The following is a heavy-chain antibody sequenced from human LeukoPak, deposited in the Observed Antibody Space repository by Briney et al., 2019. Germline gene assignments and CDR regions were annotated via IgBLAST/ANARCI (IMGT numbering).Heavy chain of an antibody. Sequence: PGGSLRLSCAASGFTFSGYSMNWVRQAPGEGLVWVSRINSDGSTTTYADSVKGRFTISRDNAKNTLYLQMNSLRVEDTAVYYCARSTTHPYYNYMDVWGKGTTVTLSS. D-gene: IGHD4-17*01. CDR3: ARSTTHPYYNYMDV. CDR1: GFTFSGYS. CDR2: INSDGSTT. V-gene: IGHV3-74*01. J-gene: IGHJ6*03.